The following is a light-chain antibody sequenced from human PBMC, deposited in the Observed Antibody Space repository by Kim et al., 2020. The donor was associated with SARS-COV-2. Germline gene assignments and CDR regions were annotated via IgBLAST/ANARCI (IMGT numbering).Light chain of an antibody. CDR1: KLGDKN. CDR3: QAWDSSTAWV. V-gene: IGLV3-1*01. CDR2: QDT. J-gene: IGLJ3*02. Sequence: SYELTQPPSVSVSPGQTASITCSGDKLGDKNASWYQQKPGQSPFLVIYQDTKRPSGIPERFSGSNSGNTATLTISGTQAMDEADYYCQAWDSSTAWVFGGGTKLTVL.